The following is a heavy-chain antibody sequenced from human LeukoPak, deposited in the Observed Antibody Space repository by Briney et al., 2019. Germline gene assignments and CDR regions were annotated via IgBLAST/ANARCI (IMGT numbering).Heavy chain of an antibody. CDR2: IYYSGST. D-gene: IGHD6-19*01. J-gene: IGHJ4*02. Sequence: KPSETLSLTCTVSGGSISSYYWSWIRQPPGKGLEWIGYIYYSGSTNYNPSLKSRVTISLDSSENRFSLKLTSVTAADTAVYYCAREAPGGSGWTYFDYWGQGSLVTVSS. CDR3: AREAPGGSGWTYFDY. V-gene: IGHV4-59*01. CDR1: GGSISSYY.